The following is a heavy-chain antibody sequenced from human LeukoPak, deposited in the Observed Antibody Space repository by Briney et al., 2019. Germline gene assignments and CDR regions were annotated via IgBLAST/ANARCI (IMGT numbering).Heavy chain of an antibody. J-gene: IGHJ4*02. CDR3: ATIPTNRIYYDRSGWVY. Sequence: PPETLPLTCTVSGGSISSYYWSWTRQPPGKGLEWIGYIYYSGSTNYNPSLKRRVTISVDTSKNQFSLKLSSVTAADTAVYYCATIPTNRIYYDRSGWVYWGQGTPVTVSS. V-gene: IGHV4-59*01. D-gene: IGHD3-22*01. CDR2: IYYSGST. CDR1: GGSISSYY.